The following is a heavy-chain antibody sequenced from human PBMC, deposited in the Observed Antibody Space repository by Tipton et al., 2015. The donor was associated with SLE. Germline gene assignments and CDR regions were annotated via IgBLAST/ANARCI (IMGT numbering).Heavy chain of an antibody. D-gene: IGHD3-10*01. CDR2: IKQDGSER. CDR1: GFTFSNYW. J-gene: IGHJ4*02. Sequence: SLRLSCAASGFTFSNYWMNWVRQAPGKGLEWVANIKQDGSERYYADSVEGRFAIPRDNAKNSLYPQMNSLRAEDTAVYYCARPSTTVVPDYWGRGTLVTVSS. CDR3: ARPSTTVVPDY. V-gene: IGHV3-7*01.